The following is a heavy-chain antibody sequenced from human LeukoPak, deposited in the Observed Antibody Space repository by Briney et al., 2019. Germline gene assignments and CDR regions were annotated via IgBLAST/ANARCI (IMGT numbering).Heavy chain of an antibody. CDR1: GFTFSSYS. CDR2: ISSSSSYI. V-gene: IGHV3-21*01. CDR3: ARAGPYYYDSGSSFDY. J-gene: IGHJ4*02. D-gene: IGHD3-10*01. Sequence: GGSLRLSCAASGFTFSSYSMNWVRQAPGKGLEWVSYISSSSSYIYYADSVKGRFTISRDNAKNSLYLQMNSLRAEDTAVYYCARAGPYYYDSGSSFDYWGQGTPVTVSS.